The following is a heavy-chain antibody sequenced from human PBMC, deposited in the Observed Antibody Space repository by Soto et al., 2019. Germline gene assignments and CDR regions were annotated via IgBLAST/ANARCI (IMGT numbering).Heavy chain of an antibody. Sequence: ASVKVSCKASGYTFTSYDINWVRQATGQGLEWMGWMNPNSGNTGYAQKFQGRVTMTRNTSISTAYMELSSLRSEDTAVYYCAGGPSGYGDSNRFDPLGQGTLVTVSS. CDR3: AGGPSGYGDSNRFDP. J-gene: IGHJ5*01. V-gene: IGHV1-8*01. CDR1: GYTFTSYD. D-gene: IGHD4-17*01. CDR2: MNPNSGNT.